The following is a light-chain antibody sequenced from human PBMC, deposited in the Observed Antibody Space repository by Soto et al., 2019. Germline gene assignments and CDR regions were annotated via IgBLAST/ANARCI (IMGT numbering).Light chain of an antibody. V-gene: IGKV1-5*03. CDR3: QQYNGYPLT. CDR1: QSISSW. CDR2: KAS. Sequence: DIQMTQSTFSLSASVGDRVTITCRASQSISSWLAWYQQKPGKAPKLLMYKASSLESGVPSRFSGSGSGTEFTLTISSLQPDDFATYYCQQYNGYPLTFGGGTKVEIK. J-gene: IGKJ4*01.